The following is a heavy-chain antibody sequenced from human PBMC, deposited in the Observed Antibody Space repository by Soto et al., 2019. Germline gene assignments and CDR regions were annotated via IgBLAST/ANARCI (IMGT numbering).Heavy chain of an antibody. Sequence: EVQLVETGGGLIQPGGSLRLSCAASGFTVSSNYMSWVRQAPGEGLEWVSVIYSGGSTYYSDSVKGRFTISRDNSKNTLYLQMNSLRAEDTAVYYCARDRGYSYGSDYWGQGPLVTVSS. V-gene: IGHV3-53*02. D-gene: IGHD5-18*01. CDR2: IYSGGST. J-gene: IGHJ4*02. CDR3: ARDRGYSYGSDY. CDR1: GFTVSSNY.